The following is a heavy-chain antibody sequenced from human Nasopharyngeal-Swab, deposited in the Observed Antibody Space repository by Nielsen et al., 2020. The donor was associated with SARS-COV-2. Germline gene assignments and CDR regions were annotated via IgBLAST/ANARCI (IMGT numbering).Heavy chain of an antibody. CDR3: AKAGWGGRYFDWHKS. J-gene: IGHJ5*02. Sequence: GGSLRLSCAASGFTFSSYAMSWVRQAPGKGLEWVSAISGSGGSTYYADSVKGRFTISRDNSKNTLYLQMNSLRAEDKAVYYCAKAGWGGRYFDWHKSWGQGTLVTVSS. V-gene: IGHV3-23*01. CDR2: ISGSGGST. CDR1: GFTFSSYA. D-gene: IGHD3-9*01.